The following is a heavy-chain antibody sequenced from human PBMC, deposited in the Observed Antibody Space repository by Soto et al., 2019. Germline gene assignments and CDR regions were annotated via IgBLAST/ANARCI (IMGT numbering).Heavy chain of an antibody. V-gene: IGHV3-48*01. J-gene: IGHJ4*02. CDR1: GFTFSSYS. D-gene: IGHD3-10*01. CDR3: ASSGGSYEYYFDY. CDR2: ITGSSNTM. Sequence: ESGGGLVQPGGSLRLSCAASGFTFSSYSMNWVRQAPGKGLEWVSYITGSSNTMYYVDSVKGRFTISRDNAKNSLYLQMNSLRAEDTAVYYCASSGGSYEYYFDYWGPGTLVTVSS.